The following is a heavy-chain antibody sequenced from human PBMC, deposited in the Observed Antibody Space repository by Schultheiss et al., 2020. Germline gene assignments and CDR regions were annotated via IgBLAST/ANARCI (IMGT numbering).Heavy chain of an antibody. Sequence: GGSLRLSCAASGFTFSSYAMSWVRQASGKGLEWVSAISGSGGSTYYADSVKGRFTISRDNSKNTLYLQMNSLRAEDTAVYYCARVKREDYDILTGYYSHWGQGTLVTVSS. CDR2: ISGSGGST. V-gene: IGHV3-23*01. J-gene: IGHJ4*02. CDR3: ARVKREDYDILTGYYSH. CDR1: GFTFSSYA. D-gene: IGHD3-9*01.